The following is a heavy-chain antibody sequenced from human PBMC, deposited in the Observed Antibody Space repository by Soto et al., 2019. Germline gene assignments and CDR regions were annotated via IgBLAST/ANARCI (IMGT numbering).Heavy chain of an antibody. J-gene: IGHJ4*02. CDR2: IYTTGST. CDR1: GDSISDYY. D-gene: IGHD3-22*01. CDR3: ARGIAMKKVVHRDASDKYYFDS. V-gene: IGHV4-4*07. Sequence: PSETLSLTCTVSGDSISDYYWSWIRQPAGKGLEWIGRIYTTGSTDYNPSLKSRVTISIDMSKNQFSLKLNSVTAADAAVYSCARGIAMKKVVHRDASDKYYFDSWGQGTLVTVSS.